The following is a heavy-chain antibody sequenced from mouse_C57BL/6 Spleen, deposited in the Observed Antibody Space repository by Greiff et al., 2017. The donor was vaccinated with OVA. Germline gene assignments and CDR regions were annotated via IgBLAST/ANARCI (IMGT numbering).Heavy chain of an antibody. CDR2: IYPGSGST. Sequence: QVQLKQPGAELVKPGASVKMSCKASGYTFTSYWITWVKQRPGQGLEWIGDIYPGSGSTNYNEKFKSKATLTVDTSSSTAYMQLSSLTSEDSAVYYCARKTTVVADWYFDVWGTGTTVTVSS. CDR3: ARKTTVVADWYFDV. CDR1: GYTFTSYW. V-gene: IGHV1-55*01. J-gene: IGHJ1*03. D-gene: IGHD1-1*01.